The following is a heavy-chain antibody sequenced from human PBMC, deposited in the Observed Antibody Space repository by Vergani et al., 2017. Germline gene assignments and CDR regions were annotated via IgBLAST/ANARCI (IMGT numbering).Heavy chain of an antibody. CDR3: ARLYGRDSNGSQYFDY. J-gene: IGHJ4*02. CDR1: GYSFTNYW. V-gene: IGHV5-51*01. CDR2: IHPADSDT. D-gene: IGHD3-22*01. Sequence: EVQLVQSGAEVKKPGESLKISCQISGYSFTNYWIGWVRQMPGKGLEWMGIIHPADSDTRYSPSFQGQVTISVDKSISTAYLQRSSPRASDSAMYYCARLYGRDSNGSQYFDYWGQGALVNVSS.